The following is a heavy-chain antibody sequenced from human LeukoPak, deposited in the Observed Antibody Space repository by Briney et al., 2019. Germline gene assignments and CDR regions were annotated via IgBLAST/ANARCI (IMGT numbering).Heavy chain of an antibody. CDR1: GYTFTSYA. CDR3: ARDSGLLWFGDGGAFDI. Sequence: ASVKVSCKASGYTFTSYAMNWVRQAPGQGLEWMGWINTNTGNPTYAQGFTGRFVFSLDTSVSTAYLQISSLKAEDTAVYYCARDSGLLWFGDGGAFDIWGQGTMVTVSS. V-gene: IGHV7-4-1*02. J-gene: IGHJ3*02. D-gene: IGHD3-10*01. CDR2: INTNTGNP.